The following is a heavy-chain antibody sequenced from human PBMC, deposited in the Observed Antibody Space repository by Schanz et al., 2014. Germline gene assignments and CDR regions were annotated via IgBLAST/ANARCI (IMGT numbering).Heavy chain of an antibody. V-gene: IGHV1-69*09. CDR1: GYTFTSYG. Sequence: QVQLVQSGAEVKKPGASVKVSCKASGYTFTSYGINWVRQAPGQGLEWMGRIIPVLAIANYAQKFQGRVTITADRSTSTACMELSSLRSEDTAVYYCARGYGDSPTDFWGQGTLVTVSS. D-gene: IGHD4-17*01. CDR2: IIPVLAIA. CDR3: ARGYGDSPTDF. J-gene: IGHJ4*02.